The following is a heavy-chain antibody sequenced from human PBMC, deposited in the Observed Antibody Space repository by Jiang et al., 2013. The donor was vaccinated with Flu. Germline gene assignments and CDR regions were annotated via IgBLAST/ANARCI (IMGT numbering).Heavy chain of an antibody. CDR3: ARDLEPASSSLIWGSGGSAFDI. Sequence: PGGSLRLSCAASGFTFSSYSMNWVRQAPGKGLEWVSSISSSSSYIYYADSVKGRFTISRDNAKNSLYLQMNSLRAEDTAVYYCARDLEPASSSLIWGSGGSAFDIWGQGTMVTVSS. V-gene: IGHV3-21*01. J-gene: IGHJ3*02. CDR2: ISSSSSYI. D-gene: IGHD6-13*01. CDR1: GFTFSSYS.